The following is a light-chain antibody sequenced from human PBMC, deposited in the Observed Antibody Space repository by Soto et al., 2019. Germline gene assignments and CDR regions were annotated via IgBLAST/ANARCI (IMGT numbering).Light chain of an antibody. CDR2: AAS. Sequence: DMEMTQSPSSLSASVGDRVTITCRASQSISNYLNWYQHKPGKVPKLLIYAASSLQSGVPTRFSGSGSGTHFTLTINSLQPEDFATYYCQQSYGTPHTFGGGTKIEIK. J-gene: IGKJ4*01. CDR3: QQSYGTPHT. V-gene: IGKV1-39*01. CDR1: QSISNY.